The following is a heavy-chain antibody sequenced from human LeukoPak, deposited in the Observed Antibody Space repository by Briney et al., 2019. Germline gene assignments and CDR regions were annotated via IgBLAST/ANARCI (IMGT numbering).Heavy chain of an antibody. V-gene: IGHV4-34*01. CDR1: GGSFSGYY. D-gene: IGHD6-19*01. Sequence: PSETLSLTCAVYGGSFSGYYWSWIRQPPGKGLEWIGEINHSGSTNYNPSLKSRVTISVDTSKNQFSLKLSSVTAADTAVYYCARKGIAVAGKRNAFGIWGQGTMVTVSS. CDR3: ARKGIAVAGKRNAFGI. J-gene: IGHJ3*02. CDR2: INHSGST.